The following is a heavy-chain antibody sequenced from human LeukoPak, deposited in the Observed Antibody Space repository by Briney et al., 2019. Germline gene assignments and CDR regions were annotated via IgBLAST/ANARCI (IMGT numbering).Heavy chain of an antibody. V-gene: IGHV4-59*01. D-gene: IGHD4-23*01. CDR3: ARDVRSRGNLGYYYYMDV. J-gene: IGHJ6*03. Sequence: PSETLSLTCAVYGGSFSGYYWSWIRQPPGKGLEWIGYIYYSGSTNYNPSLKSRVTISVDTSKNQFSLKLSSVTAADTAVYYCARDVRSRGNLGYYYYMDVWGKGTTVTVSS. CDR1: GGSFSGYY. CDR2: IYYSGST.